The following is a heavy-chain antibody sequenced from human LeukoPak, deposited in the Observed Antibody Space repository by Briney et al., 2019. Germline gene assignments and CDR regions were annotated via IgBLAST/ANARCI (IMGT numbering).Heavy chain of an antibody. Sequence: ASVKVSCKASGYTFTTYGLSWVRQAPGQGLEWMGWISAYNGNTNYAQKLQGRVTMTTDTSTSTAYMELRSLRSDDTAVYYCVREGRDSSGYYFLYWGLGTLVTVSS. CDR2: ISAYNGNT. J-gene: IGHJ4*02. CDR3: VREGRDSSGYYFLY. D-gene: IGHD3-22*01. V-gene: IGHV1-18*01. CDR1: GYTFTTYG.